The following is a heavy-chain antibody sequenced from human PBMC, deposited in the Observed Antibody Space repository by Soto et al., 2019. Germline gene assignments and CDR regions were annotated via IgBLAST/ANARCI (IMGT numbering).Heavy chain of an antibody. CDR1: GFPFSSYW. D-gene: IGHD5-12*01. V-gene: IGHV3-7*05. CDR2: IKQDGSEK. CDR3: ARLKMATNDY. J-gene: IGHJ4*02. Sequence: GGSLRLSCAASGFPFSSYWMSWVRQAPGKGLEWVANIKQDGSEKYYVDSVKGRFTISRDNAKNSLYLQMNSLRAEDTAVYYCARLKMATNDYWGQGTLVTVSS.